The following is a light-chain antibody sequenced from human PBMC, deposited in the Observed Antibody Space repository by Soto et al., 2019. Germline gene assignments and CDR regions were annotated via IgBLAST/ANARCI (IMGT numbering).Light chain of an antibody. Sequence: DIPMTQSPSPLSASVGDSVSITCRASQSIGRYLNWYQQKPGKAPKLLIYAASTLPSGVPSRFSGSESGTDFTLTISSLQPEDSATYYCQQAYTMPFTFGPGTKVEIK. V-gene: IGKV1-39*01. CDR3: QQAYTMPFT. J-gene: IGKJ3*01. CDR1: QSIGRY. CDR2: AAS.